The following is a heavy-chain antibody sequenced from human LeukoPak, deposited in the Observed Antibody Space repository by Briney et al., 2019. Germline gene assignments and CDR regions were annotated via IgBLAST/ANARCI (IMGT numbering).Heavy chain of an antibody. J-gene: IGHJ4*02. Sequence: GGSLRLSCEASGFTLSTYWMNWVRQVPGKGLDWVANINPDGSGKRFVDSVEGRFTIARDNADNSLSLQMNSLRAEDTAVYYCASWGAGGNSWGQGTLVTVSS. V-gene: IGHV3-7*01. CDR1: GFTLSTYW. CDR3: ASWGAGGNS. D-gene: IGHD3-16*01. CDR2: INPDGSGK.